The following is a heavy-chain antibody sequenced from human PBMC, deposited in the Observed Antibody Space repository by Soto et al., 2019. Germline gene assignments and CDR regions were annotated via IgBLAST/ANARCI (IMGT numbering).Heavy chain of an antibody. V-gene: IGHV5-51*01. CDR1: GYSFTSYW. CDR3: ARGYCSGGSCYGYHVDP. J-gene: IGHJ5*02. CDR2: IYPGDSDT. Sequence: PGESLKISCKGSGYSFTSYWIGWVRQMPGKGLEWMGIIYPGDSDTRYSPSFQGQVTISADKSISTAYLQWSSLKASDTAMYYCARGYCSGGSCYGYHVDPWGQGTLVTVSS. D-gene: IGHD2-15*01.